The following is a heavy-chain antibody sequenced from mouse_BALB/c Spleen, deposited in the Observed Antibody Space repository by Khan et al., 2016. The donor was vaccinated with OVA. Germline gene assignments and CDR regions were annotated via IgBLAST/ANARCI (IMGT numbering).Heavy chain of an antibody. D-gene: IGHD2-14*01. Sequence: VQLQESGAELVRPGSSVKISCKASGYGFSNYLMNWVKQGPGQGLEWIGQIYPGDGNTNYNGKFKDKATLTVDKSSSTAYMQLSSLTSEDSAVYFGARSGYDYFAYWGQGTLVTVSA. J-gene: IGHJ3*01. CDR3: ARSGYDYFAY. CDR2: IYPGDGNT. CDR1: GYGFSNYL. V-gene: IGHV1-80*01.